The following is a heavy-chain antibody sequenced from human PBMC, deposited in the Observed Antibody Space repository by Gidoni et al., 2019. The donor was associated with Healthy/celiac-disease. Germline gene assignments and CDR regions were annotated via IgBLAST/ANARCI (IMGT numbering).Heavy chain of an antibody. Sequence: QVQLVQSGAEVKKPGASVKVSCKASGYTFTGYYMHWVRQAPGQGLEWMGRINPNSGGTNYAQKFQGRVTMTRDTSISTAYMELSRLRSDDTAVYYCARASDITMVRGVMNYWGQGTLVTVSS. J-gene: IGHJ4*02. CDR2: INPNSGGT. D-gene: IGHD3-10*01. CDR1: GYTFTGYY. V-gene: IGHV1-2*06. CDR3: ARASDITMVRGVMNY.